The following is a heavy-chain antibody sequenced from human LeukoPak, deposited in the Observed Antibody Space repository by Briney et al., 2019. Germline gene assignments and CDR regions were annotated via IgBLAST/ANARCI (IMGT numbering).Heavy chain of an antibody. CDR1: GGSFSSSDYY. CDR2: IYYTGST. J-gene: IGHJ4*02. V-gene: IGHV4-30-4*01. CDR3: ARQYCASTGCWHYFDY. Sequence: SETLSLTCTVSGGSFSSSDYYWTWMRQAQGQDLVGSGNIYYTGSTYYNPSFKSRVTISVDTSKNQFSLKLSAVTAADTPVYYCARQYCASTGCWHYFDYWGQGTLVTVSS. D-gene: IGHD2-2*01.